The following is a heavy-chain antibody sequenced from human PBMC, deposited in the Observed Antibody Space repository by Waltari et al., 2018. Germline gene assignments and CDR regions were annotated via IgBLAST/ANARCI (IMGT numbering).Heavy chain of an antibody. V-gene: IGHV3-49*04. Sequence: EVQLVESGGGLVQPGRSLRLSCTVFGPSFGVYGLGWARQAPGKGLEWVGFIRSKAYGGTTEYAASVKGRFTISRDDSKSIAYLQMNSLKTEDTAVYYCTRDLGIAAPDYFDYWGQGTLVTVSS. CDR3: TRDLGIAAPDYFDY. CDR2: IRSKAYGGTT. D-gene: IGHD6-13*01. CDR1: GPSFGVYG. J-gene: IGHJ4*02.